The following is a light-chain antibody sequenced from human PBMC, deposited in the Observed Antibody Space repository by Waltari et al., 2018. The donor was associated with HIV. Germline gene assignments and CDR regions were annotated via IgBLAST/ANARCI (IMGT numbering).Light chain of an antibody. CDR1: SSDVGSFKY. Sequence: QSALTQPPSASGSPGQSVTISCTRTSSDVGSFKYVSWNQQHPGKAPKLMIYDVTKWPSGVPDRFSGSKSGNTASLTVSGLQAEDEADYYCSSYGGGNTVLFGGGTRLTVL. CDR2: DVT. V-gene: IGLV2-8*01. J-gene: IGLJ3*02. CDR3: SSYGGGNTVL.